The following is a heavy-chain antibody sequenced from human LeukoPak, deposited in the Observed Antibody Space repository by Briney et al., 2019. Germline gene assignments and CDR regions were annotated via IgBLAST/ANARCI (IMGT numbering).Heavy chain of an antibody. CDR3: ARGNRSGSLQLFDY. CDR1: GGSISSYY. CDR2: IYYSGST. J-gene: IGHJ4*02. Sequence: SETLSLTCTVSGGSISSYYWSWIRQPPGKGLEWIGYIYYSGSTNYNPSLKSRVTISVDTSKNQFSLKLSSVTAADTAVYCCARGNRSGSLQLFDYWGQGTLVTVSS. V-gene: IGHV4-59*01. D-gene: IGHD1-1*01.